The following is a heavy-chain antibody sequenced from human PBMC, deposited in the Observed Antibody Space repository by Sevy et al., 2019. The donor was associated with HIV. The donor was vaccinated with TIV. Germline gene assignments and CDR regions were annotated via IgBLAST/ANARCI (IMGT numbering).Heavy chain of an antibody. CDR1: GFTFSVYW. V-gene: IGHV3-7*01. Sequence: GGSLRLSCAASGFTFSVYWMSWVRQAPGKGLEWVATMKEDGSDKDYVHSVKGRFTISRDNAKNSLYLQMNSLRAEDTAVYYGVGEGVGGYSYSLDCWGQGTLVTVSS. CDR3: VGEGVGGYSYSLDC. CDR2: MKEDGSDK. D-gene: IGHD5-18*01. J-gene: IGHJ4*02.